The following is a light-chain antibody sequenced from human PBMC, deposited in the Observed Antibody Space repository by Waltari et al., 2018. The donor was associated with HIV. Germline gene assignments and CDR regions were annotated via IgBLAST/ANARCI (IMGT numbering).Light chain of an antibody. CDR3: ATWDDSLKGVI. CDR1: SSNIGSNT. V-gene: IGLV1-44*01. CDR2: GND. J-gene: IGLJ2*01. Sequence: QSELTQPPSTSGAPGQRVTISCSGSSSNIGSNTVHWYQHLPGATPKLLIYGNDQWPSGVPDRFSGSKSGTSASLAISGLLSEDEGDYYCATWDDSLKGVIFGGGTKLTVL.